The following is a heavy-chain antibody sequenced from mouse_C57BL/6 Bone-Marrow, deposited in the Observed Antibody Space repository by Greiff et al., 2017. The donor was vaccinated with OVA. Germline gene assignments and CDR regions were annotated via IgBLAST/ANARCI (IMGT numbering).Heavy chain of an antibody. CDR1: GFPFSSYA. CDR2: ISAGGSYT. J-gene: IGHJ2*01. CDR3: ARDPFITTVVVFDY. D-gene: IGHD1-1*01. V-gene: IGHV5-4*01. Sequence: EVQRVESGGGLVKPGGSLKLSCAASGFPFSSYAMSWVRQTPEKRLEWVATISAGGSYTYYPDTVKGRFTISRDNAKNNLYLQMSHLKSEDTAMYYGARDPFITTVVVFDYWGQGTTLTVSS.